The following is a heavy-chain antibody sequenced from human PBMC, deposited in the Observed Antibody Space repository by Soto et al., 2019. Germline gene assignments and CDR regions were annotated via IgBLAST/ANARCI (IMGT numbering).Heavy chain of an antibody. Sequence: GGSLRLSCAASGFTFTKAWMNWVRQAPGKGPEWVGRIKNNNNGGTTDYTAPVKGRFTISRDDSKNMVYLQMNSLKTEDTAVYYCTTDVPSYCGGDCFLYWGQGTQVTVSS. D-gene: IGHD2-21*01. CDR1: GFTFTKAW. CDR2: IKNNNNGGTT. J-gene: IGHJ4*02. CDR3: TTDVPSYCGGDCFLY. V-gene: IGHV3-15*07.